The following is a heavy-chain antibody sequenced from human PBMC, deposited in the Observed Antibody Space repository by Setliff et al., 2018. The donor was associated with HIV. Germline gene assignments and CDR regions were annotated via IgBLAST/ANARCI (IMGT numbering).Heavy chain of an antibody. J-gene: IGHJ4*02. D-gene: IGHD5-12*01. Sequence: SETLSLTCTVSGGSISSYYWSWIRQPPGKGLEWIGYIYYSGSTNYNPSLKSRVTISVDTSKNQFSLKLSSVTAADTAVYYCARSPGPALYSGYYTGELFDYWGQGTLVTVSS. CDR2: IYYSGST. CDR1: GGSISSYY. CDR3: ARSPGPALYSGYYTGELFDY. V-gene: IGHV4-59*01.